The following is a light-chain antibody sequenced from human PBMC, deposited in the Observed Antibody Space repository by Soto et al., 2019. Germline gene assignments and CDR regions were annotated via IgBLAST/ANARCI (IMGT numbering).Light chain of an antibody. J-gene: IGKJ1*01. CDR2: GAS. CDR1: QSVSIL. V-gene: IGKV3-20*01. Sequence: EIVLTQSPATLSSSPGETATLSCRASQSVSILLAWYQQKPGQAPRLLIYGASRRATGIPDRFTGSGSGTDFTLTISRLEPEDFAVYYCQQYVSSPWAFGQGTKVDIK. CDR3: QQYVSSPWA.